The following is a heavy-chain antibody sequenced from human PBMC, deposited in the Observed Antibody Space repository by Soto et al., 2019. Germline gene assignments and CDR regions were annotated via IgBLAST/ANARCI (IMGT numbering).Heavy chain of an antibody. Sequence: GGSLRLSCAASGFTFNIYAMSWVRQTPGKGLEWVSVISGSGDDTYYADSVKGRFTISRDNSKNTLYLHINSLRAEDTAVYYCAKAVGGSSSAHCFDKWGKGALVTVYS. CDR3: AKAVGGSSSAHCFDK. D-gene: IGHD6-6*01. J-gene: IGHJ4*02. V-gene: IGHV3-23*01. CDR2: ISGSGDDT. CDR1: GFTFNIYA.